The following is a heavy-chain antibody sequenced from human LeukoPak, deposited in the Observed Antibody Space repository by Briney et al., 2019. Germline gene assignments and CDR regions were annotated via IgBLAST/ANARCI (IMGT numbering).Heavy chain of an antibody. V-gene: IGHV3-7*01. Sequence: GGSLRLSCAASGFTFSSYWMSWLRQAPGKGLEWVANIKQDGSEKSYVDSVRGRFTISRDNAKNSLYLQINGLRAEDTAVYYCARERSGSSCQDCWGRGTLVTVPS. CDR1: GFTFSSYW. D-gene: IGHD2-2*01. J-gene: IGHJ4*02. CDR3: ARERSGSSCQDC. CDR2: IKQDGSEK.